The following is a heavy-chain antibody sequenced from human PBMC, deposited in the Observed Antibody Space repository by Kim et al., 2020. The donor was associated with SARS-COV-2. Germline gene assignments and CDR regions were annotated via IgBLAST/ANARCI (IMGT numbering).Heavy chain of an antibody. J-gene: IGHJ4*02. CDR3: ARDRTAFDY. Sequence: GGSLRLSCAVSGLTFSTTDIHWVRQAPGKGLEWIAYISRSGSAIVYADSVKGRFTISRDEAKNSIFLQMNSLRDEDTAVYYCARDRTAFDYWGQGTLVTVSS. D-gene: IGHD1-1*01. V-gene: IGHV3-48*02. CDR1: GLTFSTTD. CDR2: ISRSGSAI.